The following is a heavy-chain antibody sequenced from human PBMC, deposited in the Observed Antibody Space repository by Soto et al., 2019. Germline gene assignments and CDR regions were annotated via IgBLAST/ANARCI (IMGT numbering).Heavy chain of an antibody. CDR2: ITITGDTT. D-gene: IGHD2-21*02. CDR3: AKGGGGDHGY. CDR1: GFIFTTSD. Sequence: EVQLVESEGGLVQPGGSLRLSCEASGFIFTTSDMSWVRQAPGKGLEWISSITITGDTTHYADSVKGRFTISRDNSRNPVYLQMNSLRVHDTAVFYRAKGGGGDHGYWGQGTLVAVSS. V-gene: IGHV3-23*04. J-gene: IGHJ4*02.